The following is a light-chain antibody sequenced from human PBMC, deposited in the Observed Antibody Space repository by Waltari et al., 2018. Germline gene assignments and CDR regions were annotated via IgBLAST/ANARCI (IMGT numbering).Light chain of an antibody. Sequence: EVVLTQSPGTLSLSPGETATLSCRASQSIGRYLVWYQQKSGQAPRLLIYGASTRATGIPDRFSGSGSVTDFSLTISRLGAEDFAVYYCQNHERLPATFGQGTKVEIK. V-gene: IGKV3-20*01. J-gene: IGKJ1*01. CDR3: QNHERLPAT. CDR2: GAS. CDR1: QSIGRY.